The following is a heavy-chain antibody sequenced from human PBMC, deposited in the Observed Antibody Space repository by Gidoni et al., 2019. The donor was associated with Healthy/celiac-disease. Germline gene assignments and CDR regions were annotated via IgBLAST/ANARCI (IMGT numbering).Heavy chain of an antibody. CDR3: AREGYCSGGSCEREYYYYGMDV. D-gene: IGHD2-15*01. V-gene: IGHV3-33*01. CDR2: IWYDGSNK. J-gene: IGHJ6*02. Sequence: QVQLVESGGGVVQPGRSLRLSCAASGFPFSSYGMHWVGQAPGKGMEWVAVIWYDGSNKYYADSVKGRFTISRDNSKNTLYLQMNSLRAEDTAVYYCAREGYCSGGSCEREYYYYGMDVWGQGTTVTVSS. CDR1: GFPFSSYG.